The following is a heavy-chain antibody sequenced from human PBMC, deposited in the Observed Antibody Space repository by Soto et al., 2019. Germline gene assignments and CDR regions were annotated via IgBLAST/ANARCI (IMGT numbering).Heavy chain of an antibody. CDR3: ARGGQLWSYYYYYGMDV. CDR1: GGSFSGYY. J-gene: IGHJ6*04. D-gene: IGHD5-18*01. Sequence: SETLSLTCAVYGGSFSGYYWSWIRQPPGKGLEWIGEINHSGSTNYNPSLKSRVTISVDTSKNQFSLKLSSVTAADTAVYYCARGGQLWSYYYYYGMDVWGKGTTVTVSS. V-gene: IGHV4-34*01. CDR2: INHSGST.